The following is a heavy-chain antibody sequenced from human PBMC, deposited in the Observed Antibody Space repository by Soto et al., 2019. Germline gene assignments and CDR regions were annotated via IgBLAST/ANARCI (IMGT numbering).Heavy chain of an antibody. V-gene: IGHV3-33*01. J-gene: IGHJ4*02. CDR1: GFTFSSYG. CDR2: IWYDGSNK. D-gene: IGHD6-6*01. CDR3: ARELLSGYNSSGSGY. Sequence: QVQLVESGGGVVQPGRSLRLSCAASGFTFSSYGMHWVRQAPGKGLEWVAVIWYDGSNKYYADSVKGRFTISRDNSKNTLYLQMNSLRAEDTAVYYCARELLSGYNSSGSGYWGQGTLVTVSS.